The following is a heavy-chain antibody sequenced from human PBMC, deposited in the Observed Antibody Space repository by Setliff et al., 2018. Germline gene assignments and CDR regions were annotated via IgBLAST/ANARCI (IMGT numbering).Heavy chain of an antibody. CDR1: GGSISSHY. J-gene: IGHJ4*02. Sequence: PSETLSLTCTVSGGSISSHYWSWIRQPPGKGLEWIGYXXXSXXXNXXPSLXXRVTISVDTSKNQFSLKLSSVTAADTAVYYCARPYYYDSSGYYYDYWGQGTLVTAPQ. CDR3: ARPYYYDSSGYYYDY. V-gene: IGHV4-59*11. D-gene: IGHD3-22*01. CDR2: XXXSXXX.